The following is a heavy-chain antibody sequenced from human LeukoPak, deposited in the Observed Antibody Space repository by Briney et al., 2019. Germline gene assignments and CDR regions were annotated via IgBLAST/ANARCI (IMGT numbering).Heavy chain of an antibody. CDR1: GGSISSSSYY. D-gene: IGHD6-13*01. CDR2: IYYSGST. V-gene: IGHV4-39*01. CDR3: ASLVLTDLIAD. J-gene: IGHJ4*02. Sequence: SETLSLTCTVSGGSISSSSYYWGWIRQPPGKGLEWIGSIYYSGSTYYNPSLKSRVTISVDTSKNQFSLKLSSVTAADTAVYYCASLVLTDLIADWGQGTLVTVSS.